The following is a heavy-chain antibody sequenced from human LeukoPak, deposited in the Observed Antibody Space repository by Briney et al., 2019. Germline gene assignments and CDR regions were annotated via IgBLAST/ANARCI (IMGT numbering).Heavy chain of an antibody. Sequence: GGSLRLSCAASGFTFSSYAMSWVRQAPGKGLEWVGRIRSKANSYATAYAASVKGRFTISRDDSKNTAYLQMNSLKTEDTAVYYCTNHQPTANPWGQGTLVTVSS. CDR3: TNHQPTANP. CDR2: IRSKANSYAT. V-gene: IGHV3-73*01. J-gene: IGHJ5*02. CDR1: GFTFSSYA. D-gene: IGHD2-2*01.